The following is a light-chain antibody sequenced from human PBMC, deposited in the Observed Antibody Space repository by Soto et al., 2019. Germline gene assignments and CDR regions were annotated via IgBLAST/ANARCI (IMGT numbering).Light chain of an antibody. CDR3: QQYDNLPYT. J-gene: IGKJ2*01. Sequence: DIQMTQSPSSLSASVGDRVTITCQASLDITNYLNWYQQKPGKAPKLLIYDASNLEIGVPSRFSGSGSGTDFTFTISSLQPEDIATYYCQQYDNLPYTFGQGTKLVIK. CDR1: LDITNY. V-gene: IGKV1-33*01. CDR2: DAS.